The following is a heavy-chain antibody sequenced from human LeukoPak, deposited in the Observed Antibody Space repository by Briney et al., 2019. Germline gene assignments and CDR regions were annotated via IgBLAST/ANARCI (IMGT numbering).Heavy chain of an antibody. V-gene: IGHV4-59*08. D-gene: IGHD2-8*01. CDR3: ARHVYCTNGICSDY. J-gene: IGHJ4*02. CDR2: LYYSGST. CDR1: GGSISSYS. Sequence: PSETLSLTCTVSGGSISSYSWNWIRQPPGRGLEWIGNLYYSGSTNYNPSLKSRATMSVDTSKNQLSLTLSSVTAADTAVYYCARHVYCTNGICSDYWGQGTLVTVSS.